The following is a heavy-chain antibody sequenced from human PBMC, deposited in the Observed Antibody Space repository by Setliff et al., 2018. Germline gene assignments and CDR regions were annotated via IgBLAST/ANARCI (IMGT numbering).Heavy chain of an antibody. Sequence: SETLSLTCTVSGGSISSRSYYWGWNRQPLGKGLEWIGSIYYSGSTYYKPSLKSRVTISVDTSKNQFSLKLSSVTAADTAMYYCARGGLHFWSGYYFSWGQGTLVTVSS. D-gene: IGHD3-3*02. CDR2: IYYSGST. CDR1: GGSISSRSYY. V-gene: IGHV4-39*07. J-gene: IGHJ4*02. CDR3: ARGGLHFWSGYYFS.